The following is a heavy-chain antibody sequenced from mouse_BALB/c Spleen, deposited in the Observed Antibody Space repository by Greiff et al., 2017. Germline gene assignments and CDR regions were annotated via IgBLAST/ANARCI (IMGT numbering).Heavy chain of an antibody. Sequence: EVKLVESGPSLVKPSQTLSLTCSVTGDSITSGYWNWIRKFPGNKLEYMGYISYSGSTYYNPSLKSRISITRDTSKNQYYLQLNSVTTEDTATYYCARYGNYVYYFDYWGQGTTLTVSS. D-gene: IGHD2-1*01. CDR2: ISYSGST. CDR3: ARYGNYVYYFDY. J-gene: IGHJ2*01. CDR1: GDSITSGY. V-gene: IGHV3-8*02.